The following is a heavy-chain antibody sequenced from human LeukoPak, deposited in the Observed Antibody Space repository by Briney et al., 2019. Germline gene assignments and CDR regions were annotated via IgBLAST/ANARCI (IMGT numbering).Heavy chain of an antibody. Sequence: SETLSLTCTVSGGSVSSYYWSWIRQPPGKGLEWIGYIHYSGSTNYNPSLKSRVTISIDTSKNQFSLKVSSVTAADTAVYYCARWHYGSTSFDHWGQGTPVTVSS. V-gene: IGHV4-59*02. CDR2: IHYSGST. CDR3: ARWHYGSTSFDH. J-gene: IGHJ4*02. CDR1: GGSVSSYY. D-gene: IGHD3-10*01.